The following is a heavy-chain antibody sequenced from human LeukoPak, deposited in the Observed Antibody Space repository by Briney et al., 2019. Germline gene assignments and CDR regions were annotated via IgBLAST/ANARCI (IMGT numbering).Heavy chain of an antibody. CDR1: GYTFTGYY. Sequence: ASVKVSCKASGYTFTGYYMHWVRQAPGQGLEWMGIINPSGGSTSYAQKFQGRVTMTRDTSTSTVYMELSSLRSEDTAVYYCARACSSTSCYPGGADYWGQGTLVTVSS. CDR3: ARACSSTSCYPGGADY. V-gene: IGHV1-46*01. D-gene: IGHD2-2*01. J-gene: IGHJ4*02. CDR2: INPSGGST.